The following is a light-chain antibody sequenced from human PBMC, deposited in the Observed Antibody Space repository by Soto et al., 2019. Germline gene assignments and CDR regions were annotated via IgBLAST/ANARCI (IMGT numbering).Light chain of an antibody. V-gene: IGKV1-5*03. CDR2: EAS. Sequence: DIQMTQSPSSLSASVGDRVTITCRASQSISSYLNWYQQKPGKTPKLLIYEASTLQSGVPSRFSGSGSGTEFTLTISSLQPDDFATYYCQQYNAYSQAFGQGTKVDIK. CDR3: QQYNAYSQA. J-gene: IGKJ1*01. CDR1: QSISSY.